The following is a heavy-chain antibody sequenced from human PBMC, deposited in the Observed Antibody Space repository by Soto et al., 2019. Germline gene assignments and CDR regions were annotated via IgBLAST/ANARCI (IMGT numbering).Heavy chain of an antibody. V-gene: IGHV1-18*01. CDR3: ARLKGDSNFWWGY. CDR1: GYTFRSYG. J-gene: IGHJ4*02. Sequence: QVQLVQSGTEVKKPGASVKVSCSVSGYTFRSYGISWVRQAPGQGLEWMGWISGYNGHTNYAQNLRGRVTMTTDTSTGTAYMELRSLRSDDTAVYYCARLKGDSNFWWGYWGQGTLVTVSS. D-gene: IGHD3-3*01. CDR2: ISGYNGHT.